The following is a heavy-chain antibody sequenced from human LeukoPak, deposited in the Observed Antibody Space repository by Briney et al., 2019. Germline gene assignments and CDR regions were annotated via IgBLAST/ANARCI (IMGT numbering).Heavy chain of an antibody. CDR2: IYPGDSDT. CDR3: ARHYCSGGSCYYYFDY. D-gene: IGHD2-15*01. V-gene: IGHV5-51*01. CDR1: GYSFTSYW. J-gene: IGHJ4*02. Sequence: GESLKISCKGSGYSFTSYWIGWVRQMPGKGLEWMGIIYPGDSDTRYSPSFQGQVTISADKSISTAYLQWSSLKASDTAMYYCARHYCSGGSCYYYFDYWGQGTLVTVCS.